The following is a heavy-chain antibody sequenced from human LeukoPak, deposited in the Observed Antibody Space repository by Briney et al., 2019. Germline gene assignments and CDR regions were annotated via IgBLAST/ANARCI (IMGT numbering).Heavy chain of an antibody. V-gene: IGHV4-39*07. CDR1: GGSITNGTYY. CDR3: ARAGGSSWRTYQYHYMDV. Sequence: SETLSLTCTVSGGSITNGTYYWGWIRQPPEKGLEWIGTIYYSTSTYYNPSLKSRVTLSIDTSKNQFSVKLSSVTAADTAVYYCARAGGSSWRTYQYHYMDVWGTGTTVTVSS. CDR2: IYYSTST. J-gene: IGHJ6*03. D-gene: IGHD6-13*01.